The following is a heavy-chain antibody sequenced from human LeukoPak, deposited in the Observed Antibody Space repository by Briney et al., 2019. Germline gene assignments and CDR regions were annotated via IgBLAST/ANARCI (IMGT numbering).Heavy chain of an antibody. D-gene: IGHD3-22*01. CDR3: ARSVVIRYNWFDP. V-gene: IGHV4-61*03. CDR2: IYYSGST. Sequence: PSETLSLTCTVSGGSVSSGSYYWSWIRQPPGKGLEWIGYIYYSGSTNYNPSLKSRVTISVDTSKNHFSLTLSSVTAADTAVYYCARSVVIRYNWFDPWGQGTLVTVSS. CDR1: GGSVSSGSYY. J-gene: IGHJ5*02.